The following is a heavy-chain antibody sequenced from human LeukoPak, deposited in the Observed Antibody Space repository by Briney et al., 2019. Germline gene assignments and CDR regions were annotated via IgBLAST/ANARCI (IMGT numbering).Heavy chain of an antibody. D-gene: IGHD3-10*01. J-gene: IGHJ6*02. CDR3: ATSYGSGSYSPSYGMDV. CDR2: ISGSGGST. V-gene: IGHV3-23*01. Sequence: GGSLRLSCAASGLTFSSYAMSWVRQAPGKGLEWVSPISGSGGSTYYADSVKGRFTISRDNSKNTLYLQMNSLRAEDTAVYYCATSYGSGSYSPSYGMDVWGQGTTVTVSS. CDR1: GLTFSSYA.